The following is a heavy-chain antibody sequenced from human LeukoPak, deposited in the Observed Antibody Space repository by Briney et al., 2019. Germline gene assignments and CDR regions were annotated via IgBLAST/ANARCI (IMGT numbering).Heavy chain of an antibody. CDR3: ARGTMVRGGIFYYYYYMDV. CDR1: GGSLSSYY. CDR2: IYYSGST. Sequence: SETLSLTCTVSGGSLSSYYWSWIRQPPGKGLEWIGYIYYSGSTNYNPSLKSRVTISVDTSKNQFSLKLSSVTAADTAVYYCARGTMVRGGIFYYYYYMDVWGKGTTVTISS. V-gene: IGHV4-59*01. D-gene: IGHD3-10*01. J-gene: IGHJ6*03.